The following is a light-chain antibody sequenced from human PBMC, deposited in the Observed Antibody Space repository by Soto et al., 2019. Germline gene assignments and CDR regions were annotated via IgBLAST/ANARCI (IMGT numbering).Light chain of an antibody. J-gene: IGLJ2*01. CDR1: SSDVGSYNL. CDR3: CSYAGSVI. CDR2: VGT. Sequence: QSALTQPASVSGSPGQSITVSCSGTSSDVGSYNLVSWYQQHPGKAPKLIIYVGTKRPSGVSNRFSGSTSGNTASLTISGLQAEDEADYYCCSYAGSVIFGGGTKLTVL. V-gene: IGLV2-23*01.